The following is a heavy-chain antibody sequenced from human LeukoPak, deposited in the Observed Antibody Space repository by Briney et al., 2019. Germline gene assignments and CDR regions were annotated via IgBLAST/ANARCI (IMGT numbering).Heavy chain of an antibody. CDR3: AKVEYSSGWLGAFDI. Sequence: PGGSLRLSCAASGFPFSTYAMSWARQAPGKGLEWVSAISGSAGSTYYADSVEGRFTIYRDNSKNTLYLQMNSQRAEDTAVYYCAKVEYSSGWLGAFDIWGQGTMVTVSS. D-gene: IGHD6-19*01. CDR2: ISGSAGST. J-gene: IGHJ3*02. CDR1: GFPFSTYA. V-gene: IGHV3-23*01.